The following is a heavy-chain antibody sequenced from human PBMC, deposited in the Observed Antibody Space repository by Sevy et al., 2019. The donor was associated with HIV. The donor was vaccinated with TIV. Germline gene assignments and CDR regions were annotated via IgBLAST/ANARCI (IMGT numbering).Heavy chain of an antibody. Sequence: GGSLRLSCSASGFTFSSYAMHWVRQAPGKGLEYVSAISSNGGSTYYADSVKGRFTISRDNSKNTLYLQISSLRAEDTAVYYCVKDEGGYSYGTRGYYYYYYMDVWGKGTTVTVSS. CDR3: VKDEGGYSYGTRGYYYYYYMDV. CDR1: GFTFSSYA. J-gene: IGHJ6*03. CDR2: ISSNGGST. D-gene: IGHD5-18*01. V-gene: IGHV3-64D*06.